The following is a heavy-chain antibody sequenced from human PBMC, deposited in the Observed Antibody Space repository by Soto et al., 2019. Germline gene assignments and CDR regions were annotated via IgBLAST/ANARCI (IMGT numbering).Heavy chain of an antibody. CDR1: GGTFSSYA. CDR3: ASTSATVTNGGYYGMDV. V-gene: IGHV1-69*12. Sequence: QVQLVQSGAEVKKPGSPVKVSCKASGGTFSSYAISWVRQAPGQGLEWMGGIIPIFGTANYAQKFQGRVTITADESTSTDYMELSSLRSEDTAVYYCASTSATVTNGGYYGMDVWGQGTTVTVSS. D-gene: IGHD4-17*01. J-gene: IGHJ6*02. CDR2: IIPIFGTA.